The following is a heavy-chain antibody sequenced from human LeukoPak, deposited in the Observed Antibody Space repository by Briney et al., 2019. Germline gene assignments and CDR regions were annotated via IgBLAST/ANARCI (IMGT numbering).Heavy chain of an antibody. D-gene: IGHD3-3*01. CDR1: GFTFSSYA. Sequence: PGGSLRLSCAASGFTFSSYAMHWVRQAPGKGLEWVAVISYDGSNKYYADSVKGRFTISRDNSKNTLYLQMNSLRAEDTAVYYCARSLHSDFWSGYYTGIGYWGQGTLVTVSS. CDR3: ARSLHSDFWSGYYTGIGY. V-gene: IGHV3-30*04. J-gene: IGHJ4*02. CDR2: ISYDGSNK.